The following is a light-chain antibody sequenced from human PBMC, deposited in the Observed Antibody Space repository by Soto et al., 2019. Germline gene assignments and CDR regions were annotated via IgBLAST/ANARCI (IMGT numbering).Light chain of an antibody. Sequence: DIVMTQSPDSLAVSLGERATITCRSSQSVFYSPNSKDYLAWYQLKPGQPPKVLITWASTRESGVPDRFSGSRSGTYFTPTLSSLQAEDVAVYFCQHYYRFPYTFGQGTKLEIK. CDR1: QSVFYSPNSKDY. V-gene: IGKV4-1*01. J-gene: IGKJ2*01. CDR2: WAS. CDR3: QHYYRFPYT.